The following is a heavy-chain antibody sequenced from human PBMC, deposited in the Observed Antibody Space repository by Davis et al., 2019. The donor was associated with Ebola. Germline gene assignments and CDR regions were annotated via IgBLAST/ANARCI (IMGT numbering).Heavy chain of an antibody. J-gene: IGHJ6*02. CDR1: GFTFSSYG. V-gene: IGHV3-30*03. CDR3: ARDRGGSTSCYVSCGMDV. Sequence: PGGSLRLSCAASGFTFSSYGMHWVRQAPGKGLEWVAVISYDGSNKYYADSVKGRFTISRDNSKNTLYLQMNSLRAEDTAVYYCARDRGGSTSCYVSCGMDVWGQGTTVTVSS. CDR2: ISYDGSNK. D-gene: IGHD2-2*01.